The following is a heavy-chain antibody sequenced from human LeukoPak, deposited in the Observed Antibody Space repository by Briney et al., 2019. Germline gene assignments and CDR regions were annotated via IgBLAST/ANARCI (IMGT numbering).Heavy chain of an antibody. CDR2: IYTSGST. J-gene: IGHJ5*02. CDR1: GGSISSYY. D-gene: IGHD2-2*01. Sequence: PSETLSLTCTVSGGSISSYYWSWIRQRAGKGLEWIGRIYTSGSTNYNPSLKSRVTMSVDTSKNQFPLKLSSVTAADTAVYYCARDFLYCSSTSCYNWFDPWGQGTLVTVSS. CDR3: ARDFLYCSSTSCYNWFDP. V-gene: IGHV4-4*07.